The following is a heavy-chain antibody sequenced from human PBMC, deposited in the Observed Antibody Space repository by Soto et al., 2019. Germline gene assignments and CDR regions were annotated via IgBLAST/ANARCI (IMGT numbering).Heavy chain of an antibody. V-gene: IGHV4-39*01. CDR3: ASSWYSSSWYRLGFDP. J-gene: IGHJ5*02. CDR1: CGSISSSSYY. D-gene: IGHD6-13*01. Sequence: SETLSLTCTVSCGSISSSSYYWGWIRQPPGKGLEWIGSIYYSGSTYYNPSLKSRVTISVDTSKNQFSLRLSSVTAADTAVYYCASSWYSSSWYRLGFDPWGQGTLVTVSS. CDR2: IYYSGST.